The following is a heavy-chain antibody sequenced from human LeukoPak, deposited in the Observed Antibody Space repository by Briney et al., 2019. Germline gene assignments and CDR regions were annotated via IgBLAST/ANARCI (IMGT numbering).Heavy chain of an antibody. CDR3: ARAKGYSYVASWFDP. D-gene: IGHD5-18*01. V-gene: IGHV1-46*01. CDR2: INPSCGST. CDR1: GYTFTSYY. J-gene: IGHJ5*02. Sequence: ASVKVSCKASGYTFTSYYMHWVRQAPGQGLEWMGIINPSCGSTSYAQKFQGRVTMTRDTSTSTVYLALSSLSSEDTAVYYCARAKGYSYVASWFDPWGQGTLVTVSS.